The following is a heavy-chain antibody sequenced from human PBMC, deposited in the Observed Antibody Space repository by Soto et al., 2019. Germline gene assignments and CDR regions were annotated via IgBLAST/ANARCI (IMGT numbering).Heavy chain of an antibody. D-gene: IGHD2-15*01. CDR1: GFSLSTSGVG. J-gene: IGHJ4*02. CDR3: ARYSLGYCSGGSCFQRDYFDY. V-gene: IGHV2-5*02. CDR2: IYWDDDK. Sequence: QITLKESGPPLVKPTQTLTLTCTFSGFSLSTSGVGVGWIRQPPGKALEWLALIYWDDDKRYSPSLKSRLTITKDTSKNQVVLTMTNMDPVDTATYYCARYSLGYCSGGSCFQRDYFDYWGQGTLVTVSS.